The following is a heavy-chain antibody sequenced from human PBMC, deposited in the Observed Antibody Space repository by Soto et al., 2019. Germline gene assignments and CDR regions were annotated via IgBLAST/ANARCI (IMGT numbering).Heavy chain of an antibody. V-gene: IGHV3-23*04. CDR1: GFTFRTFT. D-gene: IGHD3-9*01. J-gene: IGHJ5*01. CDR2: IIGGDGDK. CDR3: AKDRDPDGIWTFDS. Sequence: EVQLVEHGGQLVQPGESLRLSCAASGFTFRTFTMNWVRQAPGKGLEWVSGIIGGDGDKFYSDSVKGRFTISRDNSKDMLFLQMSSLRVDDTAVYYCAKDRDPDGIWTFDSWGQGTLVTVSS.